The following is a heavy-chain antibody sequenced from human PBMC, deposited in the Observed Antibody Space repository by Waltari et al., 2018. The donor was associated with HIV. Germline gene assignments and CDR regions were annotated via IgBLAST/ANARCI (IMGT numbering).Heavy chain of an antibody. CDR2: IYHSGST. D-gene: IGHD3-22*01. CDR3: ARCWGDYYDSSGYCPNWFDP. CDR1: GSSISSAYY. J-gene: IGHJ5*02. V-gene: IGHV4-38-2*01. Sequence: QVQLQESGPGLVKPSETLSLTCAVSGSSISSAYYWGRIRQPPGQGLGWIGSIYHSGSTYYNPSLKSRVTISVDTSKNQFSLKLSSVTAADTAVYYCARCWGDYYDSSGYCPNWFDPWGQGTLVTVSS.